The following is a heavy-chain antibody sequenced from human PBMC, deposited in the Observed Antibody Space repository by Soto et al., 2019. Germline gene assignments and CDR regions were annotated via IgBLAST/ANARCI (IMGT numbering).Heavy chain of an antibody. CDR2: VYDVDGT. CDR1: GLTVSGKKY. V-gene: IGHV3-53*01. Sequence: PGGSLRLSCAAFGLTVSGKKYIAWVRQAPGKGLEWVSGVYDVDGTYYADSVKGRFTISRDTSKTIVYLEMNNLRPDDTAVYYCASWILQEHAYDVWGLGTTVTVSS. J-gene: IGHJ6*02. D-gene: IGHD4-4*01. CDR3: ASWILQEHAYDV.